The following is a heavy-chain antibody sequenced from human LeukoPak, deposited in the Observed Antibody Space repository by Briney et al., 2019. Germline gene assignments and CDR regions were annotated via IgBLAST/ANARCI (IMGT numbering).Heavy chain of an antibody. V-gene: IGHV1-18*01. CDR3: ARVLEAYYYYGMDV. CDR2: ISAYNGNT. D-gene: IGHD3-3*01. J-gene: IGHJ6*02. Sequence: ASVKVSCKASGYTFTSYGISWVRQAPGQGLEWMGWISAYNGNTNYAQKLRGRVTMTTDTSTSTAYMELRSLRSDDTAVYYCARVLEAYYYYGMDVWGQGTTVTVSS. CDR1: GYTFTSYG.